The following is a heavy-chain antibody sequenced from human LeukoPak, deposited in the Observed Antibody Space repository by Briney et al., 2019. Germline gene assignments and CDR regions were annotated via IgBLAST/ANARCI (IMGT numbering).Heavy chain of an antibody. CDR2: IWYDGSNK. Sequence: GGSLRLSCAASGFTLSSYGMNWVRQAPGKGLEWVAVIWYDGSNKYYADSVKGRLTISRDNSKNTLYLQMNSLRAEDTAVYYCARDLDIRGFDPWGQGTLVTVSS. J-gene: IGHJ5*02. CDR1: GFTLSSYG. CDR3: ARDLDIRGFDP. V-gene: IGHV3-33*01.